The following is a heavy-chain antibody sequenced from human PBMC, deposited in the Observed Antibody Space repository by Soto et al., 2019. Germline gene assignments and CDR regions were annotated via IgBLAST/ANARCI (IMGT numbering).Heavy chain of an antibody. CDR3: ARLPSRHWEDY. D-gene: IGHD1-26*01. CDR1: GSSINSSGYY. V-gene: IGHV4-39*01. J-gene: IGHJ4*02. Sequence: PSETLSLTCTVSGSSINSSGYYWGWIRQPPGKGLEWIGSMFYGVSTYYNPSLKSRVTVSVDTSKNQFSLNLRSVTAADTAVYYCARLPSRHWEDYWGQGTLVTVSS. CDR2: MFYGVST.